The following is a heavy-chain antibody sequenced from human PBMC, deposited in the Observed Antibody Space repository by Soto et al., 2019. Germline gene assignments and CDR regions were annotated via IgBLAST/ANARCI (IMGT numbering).Heavy chain of an antibody. CDR1: GFTFNIYA. Sequence: QPEGSLRLSCAASGFTFNIYALHWVRQATGKGLEWVAVISFDGTKKYYSDSVKGRFTISRDNLKNTLYLQMNNLRVEDAALYFCAREDDYGYRYINYGLDVWGQETTVTVSS. V-gene: IGHV3-30-3*01. CDR2: ISFDGTKK. CDR3: AREDDYGYRYINYGLDV. J-gene: IGHJ6*02. D-gene: IGHD4-17*01.